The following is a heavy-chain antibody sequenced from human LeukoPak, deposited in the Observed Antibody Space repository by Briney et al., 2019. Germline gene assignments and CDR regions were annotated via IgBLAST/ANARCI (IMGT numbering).Heavy chain of an antibody. D-gene: IGHD2-15*01. CDR3: ARGLRYCSGGRCYFSPPYYYYMDV. V-gene: IGHV1-8*01. CDR2: MNPNSGNT. Sequence: ASVTVSCKASGYTFTSFDMNWVRQAPGQGLEGMGWMNPNSGNTGYAQKFQGRVTMTRNTSISTAYMELSSLRSEDTAVYYCARGLRYCSGGRCYFSPPYYYYMDVWGKGTTVTISS. CDR1: GYTFTSFD. J-gene: IGHJ6*03.